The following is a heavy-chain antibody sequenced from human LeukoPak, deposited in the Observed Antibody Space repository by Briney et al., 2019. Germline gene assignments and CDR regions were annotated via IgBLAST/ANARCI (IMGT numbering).Heavy chain of an antibody. Sequence: GGSLRLSCAASGFTFSSYEMNWVRQAPGKGLEWVSAISSSGDSTYYADSVKGRFTISRDNSKNTLYLQMNGLRAEDTAIYYCAKDDGNNAKLLLDYWGQGTLVTVSS. CDR3: AKDDGNNAKLLLDY. CDR1: GFTFSSYE. J-gene: IGHJ4*02. D-gene: IGHD2/OR15-2a*01. CDR2: ISSSGDST. V-gene: IGHV3-23*01.